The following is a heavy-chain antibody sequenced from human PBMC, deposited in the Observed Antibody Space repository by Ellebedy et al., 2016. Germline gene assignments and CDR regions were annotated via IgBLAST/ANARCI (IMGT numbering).Heavy chain of an antibody. V-gene: IGHV3-53*01. CDR3: VTRHNGAFDF. Sequence: GESLKISXAASGFSVTSNDMSWVRQAPGKGLELVSLIYGGGTSYYAESVKGRFTISRDNSEKTLYLQMSGLGAEDTAVYYCVTRHNGAFDFWGQGTMVTVSS. J-gene: IGHJ3*01. CDR1: GFSVTSND. D-gene: IGHD2-8*01. CDR2: IYGGGTS.